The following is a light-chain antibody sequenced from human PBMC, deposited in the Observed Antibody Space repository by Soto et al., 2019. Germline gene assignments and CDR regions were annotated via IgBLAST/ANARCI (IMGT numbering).Light chain of an antibody. CDR2: GAF. CDR1: QSVSYN. Sequence: EIVMTQSPATLSVSPGETATLSCRASQSVSYNLAWYPQKPGQGPRLLIYGAFTRATGIPARFSGSGSGIDCTLTISSLQSEDFAVYYCQQYKNWPPLTFGGGTKVEIK. V-gene: IGKV3-15*01. J-gene: IGKJ4*01. CDR3: QQYKNWPPLT.